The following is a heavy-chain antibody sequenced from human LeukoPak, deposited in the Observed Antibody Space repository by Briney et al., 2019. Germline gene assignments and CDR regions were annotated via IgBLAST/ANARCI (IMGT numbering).Heavy chain of an antibody. J-gene: IGHJ6*03. CDR3: AKTRERAHTYYYYIDV. CDR1: GYSISSGYY. CDR2: IYHSGST. Sequence: PSETLSLTCAVSGYSISSGYYWGWIRQPPGKGLEWIGSIYHSGSTYYNPSLKSRVTISVDTSKNQFSLKLSSVTAADTAVYYCAKTRERAHTYYYYIDVWGKGTTVTVSS. V-gene: IGHV4-38-2*01.